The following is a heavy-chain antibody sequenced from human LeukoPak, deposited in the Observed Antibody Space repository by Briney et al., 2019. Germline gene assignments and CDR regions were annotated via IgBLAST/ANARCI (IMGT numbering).Heavy chain of an antibody. CDR2: IKQDGSEK. J-gene: IGHJ4*02. CDR1: GFTFSSYW. Sequence: GGSLGLSCAASGFTFSSYWISWVRQAPGKGLEWVANIKQDGSEKYYVDSVKGRFTISRDNAKNSLYLQMNSLRAEDTAVYYCARLKWELHPFDYWGQGTLVTVSS. CDR3: ARLKWELHPFDY. D-gene: IGHD1-26*01. V-gene: IGHV3-7*01.